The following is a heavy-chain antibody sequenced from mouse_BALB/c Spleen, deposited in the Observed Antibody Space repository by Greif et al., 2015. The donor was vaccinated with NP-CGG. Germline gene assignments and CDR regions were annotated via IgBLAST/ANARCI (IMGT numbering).Heavy chain of an antibody. CDR1: GFTFNTYA. V-gene: IGHV10-1*02. CDR2: IRSKSNNYAT. J-gene: IGHJ4*01. Sequence: EVQLVESGGGLVQPKGSLKLSCAASGFTFNTYAMNWVRQAPGKGLEWVARIRSKSNNYATYYADSVKDRFTISRDDSQSMLYLQMNNLKTEDTAMYYCVRPPYYGRGDAIDYWGQGTAVTVFS. CDR3: VRPPYYGRGDAIDY. D-gene: IGHD1-1*01.